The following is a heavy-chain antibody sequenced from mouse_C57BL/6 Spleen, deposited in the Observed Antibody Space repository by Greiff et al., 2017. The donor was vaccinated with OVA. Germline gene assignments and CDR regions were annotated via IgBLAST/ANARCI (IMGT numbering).Heavy chain of an antibody. D-gene: IGHD1-1*01. V-gene: IGHV2-9-1*01. CDR2: IWTGGGT. Sequence: VQLQQSGPGLVAPSQSLSITCTVSGFSLTSYAISWVRQPPGKGLEWLGVIWTGGGTNYNSPPKSRLSITKSNAKRQVFLKMNSLQTDDTARYYCARIYYYGSNYYFDYWGQGTTLTVSS. CDR3: ARIYYYGSNYYFDY. J-gene: IGHJ2*01. CDR1: GFSLTSYA.